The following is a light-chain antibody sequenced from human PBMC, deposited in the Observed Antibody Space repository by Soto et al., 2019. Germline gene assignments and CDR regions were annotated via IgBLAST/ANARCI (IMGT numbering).Light chain of an antibody. V-gene: IGKV3-20*01. CDR2: GAS. CDR3: QQYGSSPPYT. Sequence: EIVLTQSPGTLSLSPGEGATLSCRASQSVSSNYVAWYQQKPGQAPSLLTFGASNRASDIPDRFSGSGSGTDFTLTISRLEPEDFAVYYCQQYGSSPPYTFGQGTKLEIK. CDR1: QSVSSNY. J-gene: IGKJ2*01.